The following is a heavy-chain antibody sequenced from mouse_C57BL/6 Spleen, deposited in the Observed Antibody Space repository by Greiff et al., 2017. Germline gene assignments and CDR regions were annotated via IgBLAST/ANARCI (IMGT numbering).Heavy chain of an antibody. J-gene: IGHJ2*01. CDR1: GFTFSSYG. V-gene: IGHV5-6*02. CDR2: ISSGGSYT. Sequence: EVMLVESGGDLVKPGGSLKLSCAASGFTFSSYGMSWVRQTPDKRLEWVATISSGGSYTYYPDSVKGRFTISRDNAKNTLYLQMSSLKSEDTAMYYCARQPTTVVDYWGQGTTLTVSS. CDR3: ARQPTTVVDY. D-gene: IGHD1-1*01.